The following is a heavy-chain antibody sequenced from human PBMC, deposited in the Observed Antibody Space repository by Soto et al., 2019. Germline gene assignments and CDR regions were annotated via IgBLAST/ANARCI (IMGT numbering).Heavy chain of an antibody. CDR3: ARGPGGPDGPGDY. D-gene: IGHD2-15*01. V-gene: IGHV1-3*01. CDR2: INAGNGNT. Sequence: ASVKVSCKASGYTFTSYVMQWVRQAPGQRLEWMGWINAGNGNTKYSQKFQGRVTITRDTSASTAYMELSSLRSEDTAVYYCARGPGGPDGPGDYWGKGTLVTVAS. CDR1: GYTFTSYV. J-gene: IGHJ4*02.